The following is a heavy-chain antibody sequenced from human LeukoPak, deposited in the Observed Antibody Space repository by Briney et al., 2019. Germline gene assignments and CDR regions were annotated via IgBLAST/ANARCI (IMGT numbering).Heavy chain of an antibody. CDR1: GGTFSSYA. V-gene: IGHV1-69*05. Sequence: SVKVSCKASGGTFSSYAISWVRQAPGQGLGWMGRIIPIFGTANYAQKFQGRVTITTDESTSTAYMELSSLRSEDTAVYYCARPHPYGGNPGYFDYWGQGTLVTVSS. CDR3: ARPHPYGGNPGYFDY. J-gene: IGHJ4*02. CDR2: IIPIFGTA. D-gene: IGHD4-23*01.